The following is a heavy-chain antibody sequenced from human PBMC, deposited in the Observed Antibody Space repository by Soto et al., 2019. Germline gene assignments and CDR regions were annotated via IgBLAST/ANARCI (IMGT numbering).Heavy chain of an antibody. Sequence: PGGSLRLSCAASGFTFSSYAMSWVRQAPGKGLEYVSAVSSTGGSTYYADSVKGRFTISRDNSKNTLYLQMSSLRAEDTAVYYCVKGRSNNWYALDYWGQGTLVTVSS. V-gene: IGHV3-64D*06. J-gene: IGHJ4*02. D-gene: IGHD6-13*01. CDR3: VKGRSNNWYALDY. CDR1: GFTFSSYA. CDR2: VSSTGGST.